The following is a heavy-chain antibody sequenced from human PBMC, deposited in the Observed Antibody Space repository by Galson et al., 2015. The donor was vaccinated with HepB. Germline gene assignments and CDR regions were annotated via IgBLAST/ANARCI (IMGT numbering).Heavy chain of an antibody. V-gene: IGHV3-21*01. CDR1: GFTFSSYS. D-gene: IGHD2-2*01. CDR3: ARRYCSSTSCYFGDDAFDI. Sequence: SLRLSCAASGFTFSSYSMNWVRQAPGKGLEWVSSISSSSSYIYYADSVKGRFTISRDNAKNSLYLQMNSLRAEDTAVYYCARRYCSSTSCYFGDDAFDIWGQGTMVTVSS. J-gene: IGHJ3*02. CDR2: ISSSSSYI.